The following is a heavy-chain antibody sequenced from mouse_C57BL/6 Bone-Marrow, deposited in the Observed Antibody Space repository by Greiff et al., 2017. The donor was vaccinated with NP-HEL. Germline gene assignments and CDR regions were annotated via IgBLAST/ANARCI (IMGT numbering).Heavy chain of an antibody. V-gene: IGHV1-54*01. Sequence: VQLQQSGAELVRPGPSVKVSCKASGYAFTNYLIEWVKPRPGQGLEWIGVINPGSGGTNYNEKFKGKATLTAEKSSSTAYMQLSSLTSEDSSVYCCSREGFTTVVATNYFDYWGQGTTLTVSS. CDR1: GYAFTNYL. J-gene: IGHJ2*01. CDR3: SREGFTTVVATNYFDY. CDR2: INPGSGGT. D-gene: IGHD1-1*01.